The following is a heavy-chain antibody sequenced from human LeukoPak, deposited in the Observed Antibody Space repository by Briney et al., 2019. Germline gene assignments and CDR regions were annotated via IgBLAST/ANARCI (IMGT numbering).Heavy chain of an antibody. J-gene: IGHJ4*02. CDR2: ISDSGDYT. D-gene: IGHD2-8*01. CDR3: AKDTSIGKYCTSGVCSPFDY. Sequence: GGSLRLSCAASGFTFSSYAMSWVRQAPGKGLEWVSAISDSGDYTHYADSVKGRFTISRDNSKNTLYLHVNSLRAEDTAVYYCAKDTSIGKYCTSGVCSPFDYWGQGTLVTVSS. CDR1: GFTFSSYA. V-gene: IGHV3-23*01.